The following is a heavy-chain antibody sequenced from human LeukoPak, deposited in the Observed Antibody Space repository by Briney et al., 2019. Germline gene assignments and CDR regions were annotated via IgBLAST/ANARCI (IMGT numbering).Heavy chain of an antibody. J-gene: IGHJ4*02. CDR3: AREIIGSGSYYLDY. V-gene: IGHV4-30-4*01. CDR2: IYYSGST. CDR1: GGSINSGDYY. Sequence: SETLSLTCTVSGGSINSGDYYWSWIRQPPGKGLEWIGYIYYSGSTYYNPSLKSRVTISVDTSKNQFSLKLSSVTAADTAVYYCAREIIGSGSYYLDYWGQGTLVTVSS. D-gene: IGHD3-10*01.